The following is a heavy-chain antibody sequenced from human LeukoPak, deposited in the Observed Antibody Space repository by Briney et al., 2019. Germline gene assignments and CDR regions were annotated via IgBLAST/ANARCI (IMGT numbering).Heavy chain of an antibody. CDR1: DGSISSSSYY. CDR3: ARGDLDY. CDR2: IYYSGST. J-gene: IGHJ4*02. V-gene: IGHV4-39*07. Sequence: PSETLSLTCTVSDGSISSSSYYWGWIRQPPGKGLEWIGSIYYSGSTYYSPSLKSRVTISVDTSKNQFSLKLSSVTAADTAVYYCARGDLDYWGQGTLVTVSS.